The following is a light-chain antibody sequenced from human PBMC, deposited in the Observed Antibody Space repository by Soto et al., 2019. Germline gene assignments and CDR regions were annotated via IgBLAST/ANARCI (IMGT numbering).Light chain of an antibody. Sequence: QLVLTQPPSVSEAPRQRVTISCSGSSSNIGNNAVNWYQQLPGKAPKLLIYYDDLLPSGVSDRFSGSKSGTSASLTISGLQAEDEADYYCSSYTSSSTVFGTGTKLTVL. CDR3: SSYTSSSTV. V-gene: IGLV1-36*01. CDR1: SSNIGNNA. CDR2: YDD. J-gene: IGLJ1*01.